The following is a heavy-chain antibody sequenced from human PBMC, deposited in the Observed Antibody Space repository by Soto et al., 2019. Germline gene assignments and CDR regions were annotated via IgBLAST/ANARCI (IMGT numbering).Heavy chain of an antibody. CDR3: ARDIVVVPAAAPYSYYYGMDV. Sequence: EVQLVESGGGLVQPGGSLRLSCAASGFTFSSYEMNWVRQAPGKGLEWVPYISSSGSTIYYADSVKGRFTISRDNAKNSLYLQMNSLRAEDTAVYYCARDIVVVPAAAPYSYYYGMDVWGQGTTVTVSS. D-gene: IGHD2-2*01. CDR1: GFTFSSYE. V-gene: IGHV3-48*03. CDR2: ISSSGSTI. J-gene: IGHJ6*02.